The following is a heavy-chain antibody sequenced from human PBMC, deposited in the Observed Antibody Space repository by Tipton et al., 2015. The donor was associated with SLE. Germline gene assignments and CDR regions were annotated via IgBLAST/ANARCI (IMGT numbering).Heavy chain of an antibody. J-gene: IGHJ4*02. CDR3: ARTRAVAVDY. Sequence: TLSLTCTVSGYSISSGYYWGWIRQPPGKGLEWIGNIYYSGSTYYNPSLKSRVTISVDTSKNQFSLKLSSVTAADTAVYYCARTRAVAVDYWGRGTLVTVSS. CDR2: IYYSGST. V-gene: IGHV4-38-2*02. CDR1: GYSISSGYY. D-gene: IGHD6-19*01.